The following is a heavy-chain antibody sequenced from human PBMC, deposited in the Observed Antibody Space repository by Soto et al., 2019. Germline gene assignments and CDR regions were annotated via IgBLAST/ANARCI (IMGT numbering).Heavy chain of an antibody. CDR2: IIPIFGTA. J-gene: IGHJ4*02. V-gene: IGHV1-69*13. Sequence: ASVKVSCKDSGGTFSSYAISWVRQAPGQGLEWMGGIIPIFGTANYAQKFQGRVTITADESTSTAYMELSSLRSEDTAVYYCARDPTYCSSTSCYRGPFDYWGQGTLVTVSS. CDR3: ARDPTYCSSTSCYRGPFDY. CDR1: GGTFSSYA. D-gene: IGHD2-2*01.